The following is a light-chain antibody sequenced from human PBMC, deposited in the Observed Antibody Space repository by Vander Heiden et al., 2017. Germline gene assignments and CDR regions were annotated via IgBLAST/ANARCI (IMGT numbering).Light chain of an antibody. CDR2: EVS. Sequence: QSALTQPASVSGSPGPSITISCTGTSSDVGGYKYVSWYQQHPGKAPKVMIYEVSNRPSGVSNRFSGSKSGNTASLTISGLQAEDEADYYCMSYTSSSTWVFGGGTKLTVL. CDR3: MSYTSSSTWV. V-gene: IGLV2-14*01. J-gene: IGLJ3*02. CDR1: SSDVGGYKY.